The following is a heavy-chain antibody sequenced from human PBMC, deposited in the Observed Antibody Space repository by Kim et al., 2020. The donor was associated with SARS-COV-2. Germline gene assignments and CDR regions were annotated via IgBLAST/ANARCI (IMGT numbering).Heavy chain of an antibody. V-gene: IGHV3-23*01. CDR3: AKSALGVALGVSLGVFDY. Sequence: VKGRFTISRDNSKNPLYLQMNSLRAEDTAVYYCAKSALGVALGVSLGVFDYWGQGTLVTVSS. J-gene: IGHJ4*02. D-gene: IGHD6-19*01.